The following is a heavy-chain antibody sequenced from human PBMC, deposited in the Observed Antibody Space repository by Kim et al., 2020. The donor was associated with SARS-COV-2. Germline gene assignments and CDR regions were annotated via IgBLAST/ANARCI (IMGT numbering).Heavy chain of an antibody. J-gene: IGHJ4*02. V-gene: IGHV3-15*01. Sequence: GGTTDYAAPVKGRFTISRDDSRNTLYLKMNTLQTEDTAVYYCTGFGEGYWGQGTLVTVSS. D-gene: IGHD3-10*01. CDR2: GGTT. CDR3: TGFGEGY.